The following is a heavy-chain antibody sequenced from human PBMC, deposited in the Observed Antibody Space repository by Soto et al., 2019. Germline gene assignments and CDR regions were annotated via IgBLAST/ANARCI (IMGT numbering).Heavy chain of an antibody. CDR3: VRDRLYYDWGSGNYNGGFDY. CDR1: GYPFTSYT. D-gene: IGHD3-10*01. Sequence: AAVKVSCKATGYPFTSYTISWVRQAPGQGLEWVGWIGAYNGNTKYAQKVQGRVTMTTDTSTSTAYMELRSLRSDDTAVYYCVRDRLYYDWGSGNYNGGFDYWGQ. CDR2: IGAYNGNT. V-gene: IGHV1-18*01. J-gene: IGHJ4*01.